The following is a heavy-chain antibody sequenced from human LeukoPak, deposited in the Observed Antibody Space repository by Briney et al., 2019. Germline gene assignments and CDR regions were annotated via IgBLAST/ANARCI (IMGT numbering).Heavy chain of an antibody. CDR1: GYTFTNYG. D-gene: IGHD5-18*01. J-gene: IGHJ4*02. V-gene: IGHV1-18*01. CDR2: ISAYNGNT. CDR3: ARTRGCSYGYGVY. Sequence: ASVKVSCKTSGYTFTNYGISWVRQAPGQGLEWMGWISAYNGNTNYTQNLQGRVTMTTDTSTSTAYMELRNLRSDDTAMYYCARTRGCSYGYGVYWGQGTLVTVSS.